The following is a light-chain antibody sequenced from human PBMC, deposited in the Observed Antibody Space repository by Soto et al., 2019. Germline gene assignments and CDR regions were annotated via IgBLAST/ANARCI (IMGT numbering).Light chain of an antibody. V-gene: IGKV1-5*03. Sequence: DIQMTQSPSTLSGSVGDRVTITCRASQTISSWLAWYQQKPGKAPKLLIYKASTLKSGVPSRFSGSGSGTEFTLTISSLQPDDFASYCCQQSYSSWATFGGGTKVEIQ. J-gene: IGKJ4*01. CDR2: KAS. CDR3: QQSYSSWAT. CDR1: QTISSW.